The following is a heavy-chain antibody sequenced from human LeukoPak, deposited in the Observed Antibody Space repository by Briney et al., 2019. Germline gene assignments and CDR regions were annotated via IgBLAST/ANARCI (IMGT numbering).Heavy chain of an antibody. CDR1: GFTFSSYS. CDR2: ISSSSSYI. D-gene: IGHD3-3*01. CDR3: ARQWFSTIFGVVTSHDAFDI. J-gene: IGHJ3*02. V-gene: IGHV3-21*01. Sequence: GGSLRLSCAASGFTFSSYSMNWVRQAPGKGLEWVSSISSSSSYIYYADSVKGRFTISRDNAKNSLYLQMNSLRAEDTAVYYCARQWFSTIFGVVTSHDAFDIWGQGTMVTVSS.